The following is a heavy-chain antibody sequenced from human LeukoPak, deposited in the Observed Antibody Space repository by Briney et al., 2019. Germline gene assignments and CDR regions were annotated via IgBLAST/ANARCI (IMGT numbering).Heavy chain of an antibody. CDR2: INSDGSFT. D-gene: IGHD3-22*01. CDR1: GFTFSRYW. V-gene: IGHV3-74*01. Sequence: GGSLRLSCAASGFTFSRYWMHWVRQAPGKGLVWVSRINSDGSFTTYADSVEGRFTISRDNAKNTLYLQMNSLRADDTAVYYCARDPNYDSSGYPFDYWGQGTPVTVSS. J-gene: IGHJ4*02. CDR3: ARDPNYDSSGYPFDY.